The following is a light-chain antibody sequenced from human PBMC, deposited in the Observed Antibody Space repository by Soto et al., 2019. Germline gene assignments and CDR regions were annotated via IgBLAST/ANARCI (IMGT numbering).Light chain of an antibody. CDR3: SSYTSSSSYL. V-gene: IGLV2-14*01. CDR2: DVS. Sequence: QSVLTQPASVSGSPGQSIATSCTGTSSDVGAYNSVSWYQQYPGKAPKLMIHDVSNRPSGVSNRFSGSKSGSTASLTISGLQAEDETDYYCSSYTSSSSYLFGSGTKVTVL. CDR1: SSDVGAYNS. J-gene: IGLJ1*01.